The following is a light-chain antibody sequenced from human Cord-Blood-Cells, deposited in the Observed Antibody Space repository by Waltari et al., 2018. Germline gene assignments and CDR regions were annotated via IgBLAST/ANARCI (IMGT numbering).Light chain of an antibody. CDR3: QQYDNLPALT. Sequence: RVTITCQASQDISNYLNWYQQKPRKAPKLLIYDASNLETGVPSRFSGSGSGTDFTFTISSLQPEDIATYYCQQYDNLPALTFGGGTKVEIK. J-gene: IGKJ4*01. CDR2: DAS. V-gene: IGKV1-33*01. CDR1: QDISNY.